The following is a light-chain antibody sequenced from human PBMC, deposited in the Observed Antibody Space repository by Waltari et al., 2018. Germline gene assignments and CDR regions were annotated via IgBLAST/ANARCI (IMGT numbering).Light chain of an antibody. CDR3: QQYNNWPQT. V-gene: IGKV3-15*01. CDR2: GAS. CDR1: QSVSSN. Sequence: EIVMTQSPATLSVSPGERATRSCRASQSVSSNLAWYQQKPGQAPRLLIYGASTRATGIPATFSGSGSGTEFTLTISSLQSEDFAVYYCQQYNNWPQTFGQGTKVEI. J-gene: IGKJ1*01.